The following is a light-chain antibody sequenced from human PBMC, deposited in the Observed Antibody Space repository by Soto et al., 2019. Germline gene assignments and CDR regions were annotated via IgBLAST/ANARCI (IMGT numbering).Light chain of an antibody. Sequence: DSGTITGRASQNIRNWLAWYQQKTVKAPNPLIYDASSLKSGVPARFSGSGSGTEFTLTISSMQTDDFATYYCQQSYSTTLTFGHGTKVDIK. CDR1: QNIRNW. V-gene: IGKV1-5*01. CDR3: QQSYSTTLT. J-gene: IGKJ1*01. CDR2: DAS.